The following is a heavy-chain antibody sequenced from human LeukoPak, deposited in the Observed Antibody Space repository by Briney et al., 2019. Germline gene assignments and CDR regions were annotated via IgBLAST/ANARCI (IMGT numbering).Heavy chain of an antibody. CDR2: ISGSGGST. V-gene: IGHV3-23*01. Sequence: SGGSLRLSCAASGFTFSSYATSWVRQAPGKGLEWVSAISGSGGSTYYADSVKGRFTISRDNSKNTLYLQMNSLRAEDTAVYYCAKGAIVVVVAATAPFDYWGQGTLVTVSS. CDR1: GFTFSSYA. CDR3: AKGAIVVVVAATAPFDY. J-gene: IGHJ4*02. D-gene: IGHD2-15*01.